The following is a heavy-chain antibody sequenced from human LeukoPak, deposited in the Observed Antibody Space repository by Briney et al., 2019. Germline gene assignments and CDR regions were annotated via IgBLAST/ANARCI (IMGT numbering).Heavy chain of an antibody. J-gene: IGHJ4*02. D-gene: IGHD6-13*01. CDR1: GFTFTSSA. Sequence: GASAKVSCKASGFTFTSSAMQWVRQARGQRLEWIGWIVVGSGNTNYAQKLQGRVTMTTDTSTSTAYMELRSLRSDDTAVYYCARGGAAAGLFDYWGQGTLVTVSS. V-gene: IGHV1-58*02. CDR2: IVVGSGNT. CDR3: ARGGAAAGLFDY.